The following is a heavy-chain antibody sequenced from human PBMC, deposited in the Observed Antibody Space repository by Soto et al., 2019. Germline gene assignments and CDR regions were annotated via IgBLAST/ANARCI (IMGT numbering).Heavy chain of an antibody. CDR3: ARGTSGYDTSVH. Sequence: SETLSLTCTVSGGSISSGGYYWSWIRQHPGKGLEWIGYIYYSGSTYYNPSLKSRVTISVDTSKNQFSLKLSSVTAADTAVYFCARGTSGYDTSVHWGKGTLVTVSS. CDR1: GGSISSGGYY. V-gene: IGHV4-31*03. J-gene: IGHJ4*02. CDR2: IYYSGST. D-gene: IGHD5-12*01.